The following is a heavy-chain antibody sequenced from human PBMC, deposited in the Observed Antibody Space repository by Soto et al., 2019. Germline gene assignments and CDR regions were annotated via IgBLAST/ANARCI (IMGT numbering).Heavy chain of an antibody. J-gene: IGHJ6*03. CDR2: VYWDYDK. CDR1: GFSLNTSAVG. D-gene: IGHD2-15*01. V-gene: IGHV2-5*02. CDR3: SHVLGYCSSVTCYHSVDYMDV. Sequence: QITLKESGPTLVKPTQTLTLTCTFSGFSLNTSAVGVGWIRQPPGKALEWLALVYWDYDKLYSPSLKSRLTITKDTSKNQVVLTMTNMDPVDTATYFCSHVLGYCSSVTCYHSVDYMDVWGKGTTVTVSS.